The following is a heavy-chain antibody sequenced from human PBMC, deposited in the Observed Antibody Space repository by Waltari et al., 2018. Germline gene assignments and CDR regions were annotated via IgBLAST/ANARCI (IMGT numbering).Heavy chain of an antibody. CDR2: IKTDGSET. V-gene: IGHV3-7*01. J-gene: IGHJ4*02. CDR3: AIGGVETSWYWRY. CDR1: GFTFRCPW. D-gene: IGHD6-13*01. Sequence: EVQVVESGGGLVQPGGSLRLSGSACGFTFRCPWMTWVRQAPGKGLEWVANIKTDGSETYYVDSVKGRFTISRDNTKNSLYLQMSSLRAEDTAVYYCAIGGVETSWYWRYWGQGTLVTVSS.